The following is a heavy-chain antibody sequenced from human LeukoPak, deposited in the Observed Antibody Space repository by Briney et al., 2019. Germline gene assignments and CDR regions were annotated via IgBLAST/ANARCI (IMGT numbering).Heavy chain of an antibody. J-gene: IGHJ6*03. CDR2: IYYSGST. CDR1: GGSISSSSYY. CDR3: ARVGLGIHYYYYMDV. V-gene: IGHV4-39*07. D-gene: IGHD7-27*01. Sequence: PSETLSLTCTVSGGSISSSSYYWGWIRQPPGKGLEWIGSIYYSGSTYYNPSLKSRVTISVDTSKNQFSLKLSSVTAADTAVYYCARVGLGIHYYYYMDVWGKGTTVTVSS.